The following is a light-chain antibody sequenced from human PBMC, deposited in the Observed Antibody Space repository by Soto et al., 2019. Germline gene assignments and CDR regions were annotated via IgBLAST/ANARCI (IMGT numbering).Light chain of an antibody. Sequence: QSVLRQPPSASGTPGQSVTISCPGSTSNIGSSSVYWYQQLPGTAPKVFIYENNRRPSGVPDRFSGSKSGTSASLAISGLRSEDEADYYCATWDDSLSGPVFGGGTKLTVL. CDR1: TSNIGSSS. CDR3: ATWDDSLSGPV. V-gene: IGLV1-47*01. J-gene: IGLJ2*01. CDR2: ENN.